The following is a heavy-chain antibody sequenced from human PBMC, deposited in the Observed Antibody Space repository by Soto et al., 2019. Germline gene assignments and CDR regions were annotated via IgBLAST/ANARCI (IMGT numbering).Heavy chain of an antibody. Sequence: LAETLSLTCTVSGGSISSYYWIFVRQPPFKGLEWIVYIYYSGSTNYNPSLKSRVTISVDTSKNQFSLKLSSVTTADTAVYYCARGGNYDILTGYSKSPYYFDYWGQGTLVTVS. D-gene: IGHD3-9*01. CDR1: GGSISSYY. J-gene: IGHJ4*02. V-gene: IGHV4-59*01. CDR3: ARGGNYDILTGYSKSPYYFDY. CDR2: IYYSGST.